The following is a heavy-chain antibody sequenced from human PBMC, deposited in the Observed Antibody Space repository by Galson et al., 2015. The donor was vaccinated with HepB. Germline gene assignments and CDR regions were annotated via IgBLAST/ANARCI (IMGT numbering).Heavy chain of an antibody. CDR3: ATRHPYCSGGSCSGGQFDY. Sequence: SLRLSCAASGFTFSSYAMSWVRQAPGKGLEWVSAISGSGGSTYYADSVKGRFTISRDNSKNTLYLQMNSLRAEDTAVYYCATRHPYCSGGSCSGGQFDYWGQGTLVTVSS. D-gene: IGHD2-15*01. V-gene: IGHV3-23*01. J-gene: IGHJ4*02. CDR1: GFTFSSYA. CDR2: ISGSGGST.